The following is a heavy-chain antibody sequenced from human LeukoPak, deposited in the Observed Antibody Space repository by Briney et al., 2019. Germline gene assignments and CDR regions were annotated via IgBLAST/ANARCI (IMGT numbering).Heavy chain of an antibody. Sequence: GSLRLSCAASGFTFSSYWMSWVRQAPGKGLEWVANIKRDGSEKYYVDSVKGRFTISRDNAKNSLYLQMNSLRAEDTAVYYCARDLGIGISDYWGQGTLVTVSS. J-gene: IGHJ4*02. D-gene: IGHD1-14*01. CDR3: ARDLGIGISDY. CDR1: GFTFSSYW. CDR2: IKRDGSEK. V-gene: IGHV3-7*01.